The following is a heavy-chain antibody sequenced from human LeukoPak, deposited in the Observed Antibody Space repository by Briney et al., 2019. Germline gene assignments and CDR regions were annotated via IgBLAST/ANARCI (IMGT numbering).Heavy chain of an antibody. CDR1: GGCISSSSYY. J-gene: IGHJ6*02. CDR2: IYYSGST. V-gene: IGHV4-39*01. Sequence: PSETLSLTCTVSGGCISSSSYYWGWIRQPPGKGLEWIGSIYYSGSTYYNPSLKSRVTISVDTSKNQFSLKLSSVTAADTAVYYCARLFCSSTSCHYGMDVWGQGTTVTVSS. D-gene: IGHD2-2*01. CDR3: ARLFCSSTSCHYGMDV.